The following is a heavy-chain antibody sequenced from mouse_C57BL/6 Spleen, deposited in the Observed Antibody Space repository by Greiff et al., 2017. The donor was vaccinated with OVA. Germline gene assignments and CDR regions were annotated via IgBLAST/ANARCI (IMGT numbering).Heavy chain of an antibody. D-gene: IGHD3-1*01. Sequence: QVQLQQSGAELAKPGASVTLSCKASGYTFTSYWMHWVKQRPGQGLEWIGYINPSSGYTKYNQKFKDKATLTADKSSSTAYMQLSSLTYEDSAVYDCAKGHSSLWYCEVWGTGTTVTVSS. V-gene: IGHV1-7*01. CDR3: AKGHSSLWYCEV. J-gene: IGHJ1*03. CDR1: GYTFTSYW. CDR2: INPSSGYT.